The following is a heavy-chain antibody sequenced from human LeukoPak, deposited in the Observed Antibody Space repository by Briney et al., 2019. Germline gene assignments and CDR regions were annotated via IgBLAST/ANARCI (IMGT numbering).Heavy chain of an antibody. J-gene: IGHJ4*02. CDR2: ISAYNGNT. CDR1: GYTFTSYG. CDR3: ARVEHRYCSGGGCYADY. D-gene: IGHD2-15*01. V-gene: IGHV1-18*01. Sequence: ASVKVSCKASGYTFTSYGISWVRQAPGQGLEWMGWISAYNGNTNYAQKLQGRVTMTTDTSTSTAYMELRSLRSDDTAVYYCARVEHRYCSGGGCYADYRGQGTLVTVSS.